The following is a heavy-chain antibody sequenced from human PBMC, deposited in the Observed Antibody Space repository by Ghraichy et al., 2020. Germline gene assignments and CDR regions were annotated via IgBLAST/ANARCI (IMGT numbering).Heavy chain of an antibody. CDR2: TYYRSKWYN. CDR1: GDSVSSNSAA. Sequence: SQTLLLTCAISGDSVSSNSAAWNWIRQSPSRGLEWLGRTYYRSKWYNDYAVSVKSRITINPDTSKNQFSLQLNSVTPEDTAVYYCARAPYDYGDYVGSYYYYYGMDVWGQGTTVTVSS. CDR3: ARAPYDYGDYVGSYYYYYGMDV. V-gene: IGHV6-1*01. D-gene: IGHD4-17*01. J-gene: IGHJ6*02.